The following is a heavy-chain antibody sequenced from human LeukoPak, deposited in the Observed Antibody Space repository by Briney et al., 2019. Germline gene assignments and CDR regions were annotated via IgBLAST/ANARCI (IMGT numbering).Heavy chain of an antibody. Sequence: SETLSLTCAVYGGSFSGYYWSWIRQPPGKGLEWIGEINHSGSTNYNPSLKSRVTISVDTSKSQFSLKLSSVTAADTAVYYCARDGAAGQYYYYMDVWGKGTTVTVSS. V-gene: IGHV4-34*01. CDR3: ARDGAAGQYYYYMDV. J-gene: IGHJ6*03. CDR2: INHSGST. CDR1: GGSFSGYY. D-gene: IGHD6-13*01.